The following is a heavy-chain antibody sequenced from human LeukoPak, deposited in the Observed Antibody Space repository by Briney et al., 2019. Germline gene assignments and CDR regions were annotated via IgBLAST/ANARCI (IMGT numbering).Heavy chain of an antibody. CDR2: ISNDGTTA. D-gene: IGHD2-15*01. CDR1: GFSFSSFW. V-gene: IGHV3-74*01. CDR3: TRRVDATRWYDP. Sequence: GGSLRLSCAASGFSFSSFWMHWVCQAPGEGLMWVSRISNDGTTAIYADSVKGRFTISRDNAKNMVYLEMNSLRADDTGVYYCTRRVDATRWYDPWGQGTLVTV. J-gene: IGHJ5*02.